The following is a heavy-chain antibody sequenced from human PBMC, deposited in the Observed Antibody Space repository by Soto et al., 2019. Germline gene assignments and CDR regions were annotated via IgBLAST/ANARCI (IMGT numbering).Heavy chain of an antibody. V-gene: IGHV5-51*01. D-gene: IGHD6-13*01. CDR1: GYSFTTYW. J-gene: IGHJ4*02. Sequence: PGESLKISCKGSGYSFTTYWIAWVRQMPGKGLECMGIIYPGDSDTKYSPSFQGQVTISADKSISTAYLQWNSLKASDTAVYYCTRVYSSSYHYFDYWGQGTLVTVSS. CDR2: IYPGDSDT. CDR3: TRVYSSSYHYFDY.